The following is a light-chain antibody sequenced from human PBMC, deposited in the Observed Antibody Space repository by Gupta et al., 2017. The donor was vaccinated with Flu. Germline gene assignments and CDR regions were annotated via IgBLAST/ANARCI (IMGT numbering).Light chain of an antibody. J-gene: IGLJ3*02. CDR3: QSADITGASRV. CDR1: ALSKQY. CDR2: RDT. Sequence: YQLTQPPAMSVSPGQTATITSSGEALSKQYVYWYRQRPGQAPVLLIYRDTERASGIPDRISGSSSGTRVTLTIRRVQTEDEADYYCQSADITGASRVFGGGT. V-gene: IGLV3-25*02.